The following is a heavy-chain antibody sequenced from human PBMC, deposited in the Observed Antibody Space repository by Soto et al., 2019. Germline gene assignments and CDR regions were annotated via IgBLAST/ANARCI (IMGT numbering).Heavy chain of an antibody. CDR1: GYTFTGYY. CDR3: ARGVGIVVVPAAIPDFDY. D-gene: IGHD2-2*02. J-gene: IGHJ4*02. Sequence: ASVKVSCKASGYTFTGYYMHWVRQAPGQGLEWMGWINPNSGGTNYAQKFQGRVTMTRDTSISTAYMELSRLRSDDTAVYYCARGVGIVVVPAAIPDFDYWGQGTLVTVSS. CDR2: INPNSGGT. V-gene: IGHV1-2*02.